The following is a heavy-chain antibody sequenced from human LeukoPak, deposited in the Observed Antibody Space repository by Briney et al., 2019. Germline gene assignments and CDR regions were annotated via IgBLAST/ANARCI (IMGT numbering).Heavy chain of an antibody. CDR2: IYHSGNT. V-gene: IGHV4-38-2*02. CDR1: GYSISSGYY. Sequence: LETLSLTCTVSGYSISSGYYWGWIRQPPGKGLEWIGSIYHSGNTYYNPSLKSRVTISVDTSKNQFSLKLSSVTAADTAVYYCARDPGWWGYFDYWGQGTLVTVSS. D-gene: IGHD2-8*02. CDR3: ARDPGWWGYFDY. J-gene: IGHJ4*02.